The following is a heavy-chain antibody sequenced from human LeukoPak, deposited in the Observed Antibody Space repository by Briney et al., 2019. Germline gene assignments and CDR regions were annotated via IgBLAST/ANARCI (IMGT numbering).Heavy chain of an antibody. D-gene: IGHD3-3*01. CDR3: ARDGLGRSGYDY. CDR1: GYTFTAYY. V-gene: IGHV1-2*02. Sequence: GASVKVSCKASGYTFTAYYMHWVRQAPGQGLEWMGWINPNSGGTNYAQKFQGRVTMTRDTSINTAYMEPSTLRSDDTAVYYCARDGLGRSGYDYWGQGTLVTVSS. J-gene: IGHJ4*02. CDR2: INPNSGGT.